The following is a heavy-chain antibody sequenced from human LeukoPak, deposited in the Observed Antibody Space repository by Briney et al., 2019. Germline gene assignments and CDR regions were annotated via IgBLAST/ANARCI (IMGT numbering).Heavy chain of an antibody. V-gene: IGHV3-74*01. J-gene: IGHJ4*02. CDR1: GFTFSRHW. D-gene: IGHD3-10*01. CDR2: INSDGSST. CDR3: ARGPDASGIYRPGDY. Sequence: GGSLRLSCVASGFTFSRHWMHWVRQAPGKGLVWVSRINSDGSSTSYAESVKGRFTISRDNANNILFLQMNSLRAEDTAVYYCARGPDASGIYRPGDYWGQGTLVTVSS.